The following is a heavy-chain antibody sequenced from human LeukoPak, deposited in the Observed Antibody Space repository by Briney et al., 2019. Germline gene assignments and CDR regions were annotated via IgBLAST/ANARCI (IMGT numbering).Heavy chain of an antibody. CDR1: GGTFSSYA. V-gene: IGHV1-69*05. CDR3: ARLCGGDCPDDY. D-gene: IGHD2-21*02. CDR2: IIPIFGTA. Sequence: SVKVSCKASGGTFSSYAISWARQAPGQGLEWMGGIIPIFGTANYAQKFQGRVTITTDESTSTAYMELSSLRSEDTAVYYCARLCGGDCPDDYWGQGTLVTVSS. J-gene: IGHJ4*02.